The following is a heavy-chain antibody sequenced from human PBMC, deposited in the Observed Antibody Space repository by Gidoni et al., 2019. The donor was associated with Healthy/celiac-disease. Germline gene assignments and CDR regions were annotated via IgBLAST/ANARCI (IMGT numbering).Heavy chain of an antibody. CDR1: GFTFSSYS. V-gene: IGHV3-21*01. CDR2: ISSSSSYI. J-gene: IGHJ6*02. Sequence: EVQLVESGGGLVKPGGSLRLSCAASGFTFSSYSMNWVRQAPGKGLGWVSSISSSSSYIYYADSVKGRFTISRDNAKNSLYLQMNSLRAEDTAVYYCARVISVGCSSTSCEYYYYYGMDVWGQGTTVTVSS. CDR3: ARVISVGCSSTSCEYYYYYGMDV. D-gene: IGHD2-2*01.